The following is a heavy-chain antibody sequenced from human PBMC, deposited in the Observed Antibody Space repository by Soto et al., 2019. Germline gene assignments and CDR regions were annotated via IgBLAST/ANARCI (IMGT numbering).Heavy chain of an antibody. V-gene: IGHV5-10-1*01. D-gene: IGHD3-3*01. CDR3: ARHKRFLEWIPISDYYGMDV. Sequence: GESLKISCSGSGFSFPSYWISWVRQVPGKGLEWMGKIDPGDSYTNYSPSFQGHISISADKSISTAYLHWSRLEASDTAIYYCARHKRFLEWIPISDYYGMDVWGQGTTVTVSS. CDR2: IDPGDSYT. CDR1: GFSFPSYW. J-gene: IGHJ6*02.